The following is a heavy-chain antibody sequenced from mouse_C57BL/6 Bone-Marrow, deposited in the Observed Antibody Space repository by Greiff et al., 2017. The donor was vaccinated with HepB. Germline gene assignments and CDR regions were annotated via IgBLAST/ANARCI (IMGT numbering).Heavy chain of an antibody. V-gene: IGHV2-5*01. D-gene: IGHD1-1*01. J-gene: IGHJ3*01. CDR2: IWRGGST. Sequence: QVHVKQSGPGLVQPSQSLSITCTVSGFSLTSYGVHWVRQSPGKGLEWLGVIWRGGSTDYNAAFMSRLSITKDNSKSQVFFKMNSLQADDTAIYYCAKNPLYGSSSAYWGQGTLVTVSA. CDR1: GFSLTSYG. CDR3: AKNPLYGSSSAY.